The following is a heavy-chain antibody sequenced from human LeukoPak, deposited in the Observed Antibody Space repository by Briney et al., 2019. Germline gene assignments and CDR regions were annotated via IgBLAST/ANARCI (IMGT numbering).Heavy chain of an antibody. D-gene: IGHD7-27*01. Sequence: GGSLRLSCAASGFTFSSYWMSWVRQAPGKGLEWVANIKQDGSDKYYVDSVKGRFTISRDNAKNSLYLQMNSLRAEDTAVYYCAKLGALMKNGLDVWGQGTTVTVSS. J-gene: IGHJ6*02. CDR3: AKLGALMKNGLDV. CDR2: IKQDGSDK. V-gene: IGHV3-7*05. CDR1: GFTFSSYW.